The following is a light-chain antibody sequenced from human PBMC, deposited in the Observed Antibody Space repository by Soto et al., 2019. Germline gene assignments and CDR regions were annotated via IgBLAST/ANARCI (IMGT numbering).Light chain of an antibody. J-gene: IGKJ1*01. CDR2: KAS. CDR3: QQYNDNWT. V-gene: IGKV1-5*03. Sequence: DSEMLQVAAAPSETIGDRVTITCRASQSISSWLAWYQQKPGKAPKLLIYKASTLQSGVPSRFSGSGSGTEFTLAISSLQPDDSATYFCQQYNDNWTFGPG. CDR1: QSISSW.